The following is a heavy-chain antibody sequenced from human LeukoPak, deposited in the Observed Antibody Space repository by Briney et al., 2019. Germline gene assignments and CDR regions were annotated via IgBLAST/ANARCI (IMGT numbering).Heavy chain of an antibody. Sequence: PGGSLRLSCAASGFTFSSYAMSWVRQAPGKGLEWVSAISGSGGSTYYADSVKGRFTIPRDNSKNTLYLQMNSLRAEDTAVYYCARWSGYDILTGYYGGFDYWGQGTLVTVSS. D-gene: IGHD3-9*01. J-gene: IGHJ4*02. CDR2: ISGSGGST. CDR3: ARWSGYDILTGYYGGFDY. V-gene: IGHV3-23*01. CDR1: GFTFSSYA.